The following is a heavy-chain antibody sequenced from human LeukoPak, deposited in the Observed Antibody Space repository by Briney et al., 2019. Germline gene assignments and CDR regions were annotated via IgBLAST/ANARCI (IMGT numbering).Heavy chain of an antibody. D-gene: IGHD2-8*01. J-gene: IGHJ4*02. CDR2: ISSSSSTI. CDR1: GFTFSSYS. CDR3: ARDTQCNGLCYNY. V-gene: IGHV3-48*01. Sequence: PGGSLRLSCAASGFTFSSYSMNWVRQAPGKGLEWVSYISSSSSTIYYADSVKGRFTISRDNAKNSLYLQMNSLRAEDTAVYYCARDTQCNGLCYNYWGQGTLVTVSS.